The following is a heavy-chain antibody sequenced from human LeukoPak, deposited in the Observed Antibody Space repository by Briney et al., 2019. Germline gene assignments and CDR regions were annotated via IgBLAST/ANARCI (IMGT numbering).Heavy chain of an antibody. V-gene: IGHV3-21*01. Sequence: GGSLTLSCAASAFTFSSYSMKWVRQAPGKGLEWVSSISSSSSYIYYADSVKGRFTISRDNAKNSLYLQMNSLRAEDTAVYYCAELGITMIGGVWGKGTTVTISS. CDR2: ISSSSSYI. CDR1: AFTFSSYS. D-gene: IGHD3-10*02. J-gene: IGHJ6*04. CDR3: AELGITMIGGV.